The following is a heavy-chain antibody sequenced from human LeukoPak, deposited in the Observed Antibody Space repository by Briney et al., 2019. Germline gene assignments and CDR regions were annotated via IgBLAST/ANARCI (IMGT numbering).Heavy chain of an antibody. Sequence: SGGSLRLSCAASGFTFSSYSMSWVRQAPGKGLEWVSSITGSSTYIYQPDSMKGRLTISRDNAKNSLYLQMNSLRAEDTAVYYCVRDKGIYGMDVWGQGTTVTVSS. CDR1: GFTFSSYS. CDR2: ITGSSTYI. CDR3: VRDKGIYGMDV. J-gene: IGHJ6*02. V-gene: IGHV3-21*01.